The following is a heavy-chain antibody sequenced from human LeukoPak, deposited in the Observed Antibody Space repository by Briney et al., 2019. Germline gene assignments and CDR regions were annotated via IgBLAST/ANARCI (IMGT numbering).Heavy chain of an antibody. J-gene: IGHJ5*02. V-gene: IGHV4-39*01. CDR1: GGSISSSSYY. D-gene: IGHD2-21*02. CDR3: ATAYCGGDCYGSTNNWFDP. Sequence: SETLTLTCTVSGGSISSSSYYWGWIRQPPGKGLEWIGSIYYSGSTYYNPSLKSRVTISVDTSKNQFSLKLSSVTAADTAVYYCATAYCGGDCYGSTNNWFDPWGQGTLVTASS. CDR2: IYYSGST.